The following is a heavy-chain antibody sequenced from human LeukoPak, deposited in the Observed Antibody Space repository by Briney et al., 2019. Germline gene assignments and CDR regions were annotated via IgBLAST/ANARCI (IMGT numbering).Heavy chain of an antibody. CDR2: TYYRSEWYD. CDR3: ARGFYGSDDAFDI. V-gene: IGHV6-1*01. D-gene: IGHD2/OR15-2a*01. CDR1: GDSVSRNSAA. Sequence: SQTLSLTCAISGDSVSRNSAAWNWIRQSPSRGLEWLGRTYYRSEWYDDYAVYVKSRITINPDTSKNQFSLQLNSVTPEDTAVYYCARGFYGSDDAFDIWGQGTVVTVSS. J-gene: IGHJ3*02.